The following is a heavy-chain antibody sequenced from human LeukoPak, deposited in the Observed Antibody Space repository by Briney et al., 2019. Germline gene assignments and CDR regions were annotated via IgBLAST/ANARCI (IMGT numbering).Heavy chain of an antibody. CDR1: GFTFSSYA. CDR3: AKKGRLVTSYYFDY. J-gene: IGHJ4*02. D-gene: IGHD3-9*01. CDR2: ICGSGGST. Sequence: PGGSLRLSCAASGFTFSSYAMSWVRQAPGKGLEWVSAICGSGGSTFYADSVKGRFTISRDNSSNTLYLQMNSLRAEDTAVYYCAKKGRLVTSYYFDYWGQGTLVTVSS. V-gene: IGHV3-23*01.